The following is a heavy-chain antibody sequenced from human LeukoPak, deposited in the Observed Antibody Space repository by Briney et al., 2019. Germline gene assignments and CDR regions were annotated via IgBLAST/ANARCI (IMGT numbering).Heavy chain of an antibody. J-gene: IGHJ6*02. CDR2: FDPEDGET. Sequence: ASVKVSCKVSGYTLTELSMHWVRQAPGKGLEWMGGFDPEDGETIYAQKFQGRVTMTEDTSTDTAYMELSRLRSDDTAVYYCARDLEQKPYSSSWYAPIYYYYGMDVWGQGTTVTVSS. V-gene: IGHV1-24*01. CDR3: ARDLEQKPYSSSWYAPIYYYYGMDV. CDR1: GYTLTELS. D-gene: IGHD6-13*01.